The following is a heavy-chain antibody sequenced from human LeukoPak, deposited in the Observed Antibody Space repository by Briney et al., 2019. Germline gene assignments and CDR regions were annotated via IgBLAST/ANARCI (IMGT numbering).Heavy chain of an antibody. V-gene: IGHV3-23*01. J-gene: IGHJ5*02. Sequence: PGGSLRLSCAASGFTFSSYSMNWVRQAPGKGLEWVSAISGSGGSTYYADSVKGRFTISRDNSKNTLYLQMNSLRAEDTAVYYCAKVVTFEFGESAWFDPWGQGTLVTVTS. D-gene: IGHD3-10*01. CDR3: AKVVTFEFGESAWFDP. CDR1: GFTFSSYS. CDR2: ISGSGGST.